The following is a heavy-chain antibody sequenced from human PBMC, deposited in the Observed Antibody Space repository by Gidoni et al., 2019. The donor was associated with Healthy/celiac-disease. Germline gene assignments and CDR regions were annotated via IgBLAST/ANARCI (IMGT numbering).Heavy chain of an antibody. Sequence: QVQLVQSGAEVKKPGSSVKVSFKASGGTFSSYAISWVRQAPGQGLEWMGRIIPILGIANYAQKFQGRVTITADKSTSTAYMELSSLRSEDTAVYYCARDTTMVRGYNDYWGQGTLVTVSS. J-gene: IGHJ4*02. CDR1: GGTFSSYA. V-gene: IGHV1-69*04. CDR3: ARDTTMVRGYNDY. D-gene: IGHD3-10*01. CDR2: IIPILGIA.